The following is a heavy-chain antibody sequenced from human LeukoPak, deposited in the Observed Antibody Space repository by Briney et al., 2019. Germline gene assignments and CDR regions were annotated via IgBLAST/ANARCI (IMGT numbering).Heavy chain of an antibody. D-gene: IGHD5-24*01. CDR2: IIPIFGTA. V-gene: IGHV1-69*05. Sequence: GASVKVSCKASGGTFSSYAISWVRQAPGQGLEWMGGIIPIFGTANYAQKFQGRVTITTDESTSTAYMELSSLRSEDTAVYYCARGIDRRDGYHGFDYWGQGTLVTVSS. J-gene: IGHJ4*02. CDR1: GGTFSSYA. CDR3: ARGIDRRDGYHGFDY.